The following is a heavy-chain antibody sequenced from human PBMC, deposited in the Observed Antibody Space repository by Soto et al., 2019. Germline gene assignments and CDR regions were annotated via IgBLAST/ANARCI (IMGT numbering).Heavy chain of an antibody. J-gene: IGHJ3*02. CDR1: GYTFTSYY. Sequence: GASVKVSCKASGYTFTSYYMHWVRQAPGQGLEWMGIINPSGGSTSYAQKFQGRVTMTRDTSTSTVYMELSSLRSEDPAVYYCARDRVGVAATGRLDAFDIGGQGTMVTVPS. CDR3: ARDRVGVAATGRLDAFDI. V-gene: IGHV1-46*01. CDR2: INPSGGST. D-gene: IGHD2-15*01.